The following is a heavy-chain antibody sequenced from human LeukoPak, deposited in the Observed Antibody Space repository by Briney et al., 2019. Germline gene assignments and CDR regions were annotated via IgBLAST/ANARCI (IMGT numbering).Heavy chain of an antibody. V-gene: IGHV4-34*01. CDR2: INHSGST. CDR3: ARGLDNYDILTGYYRAPADAFDI. D-gene: IGHD3-9*01. CDR1: GGSFSGYY. J-gene: IGHJ3*02. Sequence: SETLSLTCAVYGGSFSGYYWSWIRQPPGKGLEWIGEINHSGSTNYNPSLKSRVTISVDTSKNQFSLKLSSVPAADTAVYYCARGLDNYDILTGYYRAPADAFDIWGQGTMVTVSS.